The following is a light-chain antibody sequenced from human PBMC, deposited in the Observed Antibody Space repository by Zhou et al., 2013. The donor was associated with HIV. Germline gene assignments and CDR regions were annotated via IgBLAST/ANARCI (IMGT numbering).Light chain of an antibody. CDR2: GPS. CDR1: QSVRGSY. Sequence: ELVLTQSPGTLSLSPGERATLSCRASQSVRGSYSAWYQQKPGQAPRLLIYGPSNRATGIPARFSGSGSGTDFTLTISSLEPEDFAVYYCQQRSNWPPTFGQGTKVEIK. V-gene: IGKV3-11*01. CDR3: QQRSNWPPT. J-gene: IGKJ1*01.